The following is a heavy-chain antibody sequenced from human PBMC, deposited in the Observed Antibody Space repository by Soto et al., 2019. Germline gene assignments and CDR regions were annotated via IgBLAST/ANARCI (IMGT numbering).Heavy chain of an antibody. V-gene: IGHV4-4*02. CDR2: VHHSGNT. CDR1: GGSISNTNW. CDR3: ARAPSTSSLDY. Sequence: SETLSLTCAVSGGSISNTNWWTWVRQPPGKGLEWIGEVHHSGNTYCNPSLKSRVTISIDKSKNQFSLTLSSVTAADTAVYFCARAPSTSSLDYWGQGTLVTVSS. D-gene: IGHD2-2*01. J-gene: IGHJ4*02.